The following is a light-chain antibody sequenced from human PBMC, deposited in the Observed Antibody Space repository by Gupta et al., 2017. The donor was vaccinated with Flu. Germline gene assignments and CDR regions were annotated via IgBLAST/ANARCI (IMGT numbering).Light chain of an antibody. CDR1: QGISSY. Sequence: AIRMTQSPSSLSASTGDRVTITCRPSQGISSYLAWYQQKPGKAPKLLIYAASTLQSGVPSRFSGSGSGTDFTLTISCLESEDFAIYYCQQYYSYPFSFGPGPKVDIK. J-gene: IGKJ3*01. CDR3: QQYYSYPFS. CDR2: AAS. V-gene: IGKV1-8*01.